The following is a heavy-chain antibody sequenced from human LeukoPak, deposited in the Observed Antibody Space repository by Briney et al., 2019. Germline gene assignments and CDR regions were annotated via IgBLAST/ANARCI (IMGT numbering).Heavy chain of an antibody. CDR1: AFTFSTYG. D-gene: IGHD1-14*01. V-gene: IGHV3-30*18. Sequence: PGGSLRLSCAASAFTFSTYGMHWVRQAPGKGLEWVAVISYDANNKYYADSVKGRFTTSRDNSKNTLYLQMSSLKAEDTAVYYCAKDRHPARTDGYYFDYWGQGTLVTVSS. J-gene: IGHJ4*02. CDR2: ISYDANNK. CDR3: AKDRHPARTDGYYFDY.